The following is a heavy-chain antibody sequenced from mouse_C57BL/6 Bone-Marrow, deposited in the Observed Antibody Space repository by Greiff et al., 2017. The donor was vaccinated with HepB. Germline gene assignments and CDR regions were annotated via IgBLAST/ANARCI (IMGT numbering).Heavy chain of an antibody. CDR1: GYTFTSYW. J-gene: IGHJ4*01. CDR2: IDPSDSYT. V-gene: IGHV1-50*01. D-gene: IGHD3-2*02. Sequence: VQLQQPGAELVKPWASVKLSCKASGYTFTSYWMQWVKQRPGQGLEWIGEIDPSDSYTNYNQKFKGKATLTVDTSSSTAYMQLSSLTSEDSAVYYCARGQLRMDYWGQGTSVTVSS. CDR3: ARGQLRMDY.